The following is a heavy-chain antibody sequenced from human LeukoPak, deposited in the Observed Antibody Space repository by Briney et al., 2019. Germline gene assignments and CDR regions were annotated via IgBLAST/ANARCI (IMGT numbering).Heavy chain of an antibody. CDR2: IWYDGSNK. D-gene: IGHD6-13*01. Sequence: GGSLRLSCAASGFTFSSYAMSWVRQAPGKGLEWVAVIWYDGSNKYYADSVKGRFTISRDNSKNTLNLQMNSLRADDTAVYYCAKGLPPSSTWAYWHFDLWGRGALVTVSS. CDR1: GFTFSSYA. J-gene: IGHJ2*01. CDR3: AKGLPPSSTWAYWHFDL. V-gene: IGHV3-33*06.